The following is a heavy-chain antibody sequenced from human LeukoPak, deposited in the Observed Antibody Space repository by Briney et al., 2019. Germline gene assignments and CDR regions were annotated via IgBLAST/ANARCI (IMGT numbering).Heavy chain of an antibody. Sequence: GGSLRLSCAASGFTFSDYYMSWIRQAPGKGLEWVSYISSSGSTIYYADSVKGRFTISRDNAKNSLYLQMNSLRAEDTAVYYCARTDITMVRGEKPLFGYWGQGTLVTVSS. CDR2: ISSSGSTI. D-gene: IGHD3-10*01. J-gene: IGHJ4*02. V-gene: IGHV3-11*01. CDR1: GFTFSDYY. CDR3: ARTDITMVRGEKPLFGY.